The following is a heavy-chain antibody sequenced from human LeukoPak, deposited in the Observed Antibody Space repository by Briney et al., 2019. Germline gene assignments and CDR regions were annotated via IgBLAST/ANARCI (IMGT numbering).Heavy chain of an antibody. Sequence: ASVKVSCKAPGYTFTGYYMHWVRQAPGQGLEWMGRINPNSGGTNYAQKFQGRVTMTRDTSISTAYMELSRLRSDDTAVYYCARGGIFGVALYYFDYWGQGTLVTVSS. CDR1: GYTFTGYY. V-gene: IGHV1-2*06. J-gene: IGHJ4*02. D-gene: IGHD3-3*01. CDR3: ARGGIFGVALYYFDY. CDR2: INPNSGGT.